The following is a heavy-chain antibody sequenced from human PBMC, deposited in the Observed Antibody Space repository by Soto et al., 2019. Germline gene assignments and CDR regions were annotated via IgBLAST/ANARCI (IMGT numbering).Heavy chain of an antibody. CDR3: ARDYDSSGYYLDAFDI. D-gene: IGHD3-22*01. CDR2: ISSSSSTI. Sequence: GGSLRLSCAASGFTFSSYSMNWVRQAPGKGLEWVSYISSSSSTIYYADSVKGRFTISRDNAKNSLYLQMNSLRAEDTAVYYCARDYDSSGYYLDAFDIWGQGTMVTVSS. V-gene: IGHV3-48*01. J-gene: IGHJ3*02. CDR1: GFTFSSYS.